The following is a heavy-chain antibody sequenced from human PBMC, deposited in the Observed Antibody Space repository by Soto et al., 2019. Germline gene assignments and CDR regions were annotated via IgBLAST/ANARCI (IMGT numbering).Heavy chain of an antibody. CDR2: IYYSGRT. D-gene: IGHD3-3*01. CDR1: GASVSSASYY. Sequence: SETLSLTCTVSGASVSSASYYWSWIRQPPGKGLEWIGYIYYSGRTDYNPSLKSRVTISLDTSKNQFSLKLSSVTAADTAVYYCARADYDFWSGSQNWFDPWGQGTLVTVSS. CDR3: ARADYDFWSGSQNWFDP. V-gene: IGHV4-61*01. J-gene: IGHJ5*02.